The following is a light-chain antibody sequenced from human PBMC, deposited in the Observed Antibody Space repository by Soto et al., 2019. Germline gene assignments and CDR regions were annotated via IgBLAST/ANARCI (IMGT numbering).Light chain of an antibody. Sequence: DIQMTQSPSTLSGSVGDRVTITCRASQTISGWLAWYQQKPGKAPKLLIYKASTLKSGVPSRFSGSGSGTEFTLTISSLQPDDFATYYCQQYETFSGTFGPGTKVDIK. CDR3: QQYETFSGT. CDR1: QTISGW. CDR2: KAS. V-gene: IGKV1-5*03. J-gene: IGKJ1*01.